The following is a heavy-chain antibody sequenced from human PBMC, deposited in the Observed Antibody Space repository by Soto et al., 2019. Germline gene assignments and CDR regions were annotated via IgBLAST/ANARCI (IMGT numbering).Heavy chain of an antibody. D-gene: IGHD6-19*01. CDR1: GYTFTSYG. CDR3: AREPVAGIWFDP. J-gene: IGHJ5*02. V-gene: IGHV1-18*01. CDR2: INSYNGNT. Sequence: QVQLVQSGAEVKKPGASVKVSCKASGYTFTSYGISWVRQAPEQGLEWMGWINSYNGNTNYAQKLQGRVTMTTDTSTSTAYMEPRSRKSDDTAVYYGAREPVAGIWFDPWGQGTLVTVSS.